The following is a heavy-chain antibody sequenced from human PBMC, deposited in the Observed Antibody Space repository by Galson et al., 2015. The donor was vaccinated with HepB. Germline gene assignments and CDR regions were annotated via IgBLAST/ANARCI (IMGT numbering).Heavy chain of an antibody. V-gene: IGHV3-33*01. J-gene: IGHJ6*02. CDR1: GFTFSSYG. CDR2: IWYDGSNK. CDR3: ARDKDDFWSGYNAGSYGMDV. D-gene: IGHD3-3*01. Sequence: SLRLSCAASGFTFSSYGMHWVRQAPGKGLEWVAVIWYDGSNKYYADSVKGRFTISRDNSKNTLYLQMNSLRAEDTAVYYCARDKDDFWSGYNAGSYGMDVWGQGTTVTVSS.